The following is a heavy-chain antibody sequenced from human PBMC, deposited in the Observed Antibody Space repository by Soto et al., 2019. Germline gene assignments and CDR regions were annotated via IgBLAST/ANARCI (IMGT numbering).Heavy chain of an antibody. Sequence: ASVKVSCKAPGDTFTSYYLNWVRQAPGQGLEWMGVINPHGGSTKYAQKFQGRITMTRDTSRSTVYMELSSLRSDDTAIYYCARSSGGNFGIIIEGSNWFDPWGQGTMVTVSS. V-gene: IGHV1-46*01. D-gene: IGHD3-3*01. J-gene: IGHJ5*02. CDR2: INPHGGST. CDR3: ARSSGGNFGIIIEGSNWFDP. CDR1: GDTFTSYY.